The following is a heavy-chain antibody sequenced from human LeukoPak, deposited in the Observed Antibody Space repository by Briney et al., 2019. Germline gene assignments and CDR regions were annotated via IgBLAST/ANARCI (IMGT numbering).Heavy chain of an antibody. CDR1: GFSLSTSGVG. V-gene: IGHV2-5*02. J-gene: IGHJ5*02. D-gene: IGHD5-18*01. CDR2: IYWDDDE. CDR3: AHRKVDTPMGP. Sequence: SGPTLVNPTQTLTLTCTFSGFSLSTSGVGVGWIRQPPGKALEWLAYIYWDDDERYSPSLKSRLTITKGTSKNQVVLTVTNMDPVDTATYYCAHRKVDTPMGPWGQGTLVTVSS.